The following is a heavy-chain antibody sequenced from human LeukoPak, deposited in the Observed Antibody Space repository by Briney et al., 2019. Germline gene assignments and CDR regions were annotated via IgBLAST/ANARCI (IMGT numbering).Heavy chain of an antibody. J-gene: IGHJ6*03. V-gene: IGHV3-21*01. Sequence: PGGSLRLSCAASGFTFSSYSMNWVRQAPGKGLEWVSSISSSSSYIYYADSVKGRFTISRDNAKNSLYLQMNSLRAEDTAVYYCARDGSSWKNYYYYYYMDVWGKGTTVTVSS. CDR1: GFTFSSYS. CDR3: ARDGSSWKNYYYYYYMDV. CDR2: ISSSSSYI. D-gene: IGHD6-13*01.